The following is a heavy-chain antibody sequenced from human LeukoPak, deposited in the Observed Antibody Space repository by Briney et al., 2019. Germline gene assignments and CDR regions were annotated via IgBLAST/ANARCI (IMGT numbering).Heavy chain of an antibody. J-gene: IGHJ4*02. V-gene: IGHV4-34*01. CDR1: GGSFSGYY. CDR3: ASYSSGWYYFDY. D-gene: IGHD6-19*01. CDR2: INHSGST. Sequence: SETLSLTCAVYGGSFSGYYWSWIRQPPGKGLEWIGEINHSGSTNYNPSLKSRVTISVDTSKNQFSLKLSSVTAADTAVYYCASYSSGWYYFDYWGQGTLVTVSS.